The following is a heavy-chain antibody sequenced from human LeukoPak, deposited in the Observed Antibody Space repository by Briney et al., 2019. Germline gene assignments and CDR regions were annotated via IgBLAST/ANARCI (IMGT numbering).Heavy chain of an antibody. V-gene: IGHV4-34*01. D-gene: IGHD3-10*01. J-gene: IGHJ6*04. CDR3: ARSGTMVRGVIITRKDYYYYYGMDV. CDR2: INHSGST. CDR1: GVSFSGYY. Sequence: PSETLSLTCAVYGVSFSGYYWSWIRQPPGKGLEWIGEINHSGSTNYNPSLKSRVTISVDTSNNQFPLKLSSVTAADTAVYYCARSGTMVRGVIITRKDYYYYYGMDVWGKGTTVTVSS.